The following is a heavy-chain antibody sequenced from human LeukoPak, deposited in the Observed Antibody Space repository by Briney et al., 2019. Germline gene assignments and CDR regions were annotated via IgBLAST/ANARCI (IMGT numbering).Heavy chain of an antibody. Sequence: GESLKISCKGSGYSFTNYWIGWVRQMPGKGLEWMGIIYPGDPDTRYSPSFQGQVTISADKSISTAYLQWSSLKASDTAMYYCARQFRGVVTAILPDAFDIWGQGTMVTVSS. CDR2: IYPGDPDT. J-gene: IGHJ3*02. CDR3: ARQFRGVVTAILPDAFDI. CDR1: GYSFTNYW. V-gene: IGHV5-51*01. D-gene: IGHD2-21*02.